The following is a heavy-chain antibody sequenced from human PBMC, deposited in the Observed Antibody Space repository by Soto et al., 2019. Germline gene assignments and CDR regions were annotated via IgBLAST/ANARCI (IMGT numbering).Heavy chain of an antibody. CDR2: IDPTDSYI. CDR1: GYSFTTYW. V-gene: IGHV5-10-1*01. D-gene: IGHD3-22*01. CDR3: AILTLAHDSSGYHIFDY. Sequence: GESLKISCQASGYSFTTYWISWVRQMPGKGLKCMGRIDPTDSYIDYGPSFEGHVTMSVDRSINTAYLEWSSLKASDSAMYYCAILTLAHDSSGYHIFDYWGPGTLVTVSS. J-gene: IGHJ4*02.